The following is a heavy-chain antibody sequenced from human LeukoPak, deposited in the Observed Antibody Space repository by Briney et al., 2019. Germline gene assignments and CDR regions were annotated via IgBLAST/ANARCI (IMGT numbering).Heavy chain of an antibody. CDR1: GGSFSGYY. Sequence: PSETLSLTCAVYGGSFSGYYWGWIRQPPGKGLEWIGEINHSGSTNYNPSLKSRVTISVDTSKNQFSLKLSSVTAADTAVYYCARGRGYSYGYSFDYWGQGTLVTVSS. J-gene: IGHJ4*02. CDR2: INHSGST. D-gene: IGHD5-18*01. V-gene: IGHV4-34*01. CDR3: ARGRGYSYGYSFDY.